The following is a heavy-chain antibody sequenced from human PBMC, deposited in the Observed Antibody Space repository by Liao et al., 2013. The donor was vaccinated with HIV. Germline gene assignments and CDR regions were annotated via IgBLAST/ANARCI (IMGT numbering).Heavy chain of an antibody. D-gene: IGHD6-19*01. J-gene: IGHJ3*02. Sequence: QVQLQQWGAGLLKPSETLSLTCAVYGGSFSGYYWSWIRQPPGKGLEWIGDINHSGLSNYNPSLESRVIISVDKSKNQVSLKLSSVTAADTAVYYCAKGALYTSGWYWEYDAFDIWGQGTMVTVSS. CDR2: INHSGLS. CDR3: AKGALYTSGWYWEYDAFDI. CDR1: GGSFSGYY. V-gene: IGHV4-34*01.